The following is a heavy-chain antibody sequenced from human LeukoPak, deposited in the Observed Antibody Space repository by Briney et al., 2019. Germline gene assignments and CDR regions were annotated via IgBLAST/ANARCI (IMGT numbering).Heavy chain of an antibody. D-gene: IGHD4-17*01. CDR2: INPNSGGT. V-gene: IGHV1-2*02. Sequence: ASVKDSCKASGYTFTGYYMHWVRQAPGQGLEWMGWINPNSGGTNYAQKFQGRVTMTRDTSISTAYMELSRLRSDDTAVYYCARTGGPYGDYFDYWGQGTLVTVSS. J-gene: IGHJ4*02. CDR3: ARTGGPYGDYFDY. CDR1: GYTFTGYY.